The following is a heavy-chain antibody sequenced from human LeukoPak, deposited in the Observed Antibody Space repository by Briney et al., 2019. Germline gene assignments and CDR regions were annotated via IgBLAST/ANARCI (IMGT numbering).Heavy chain of an antibody. CDR1: GYTLTGYY. V-gene: IGHV1-2*04. CDR3: AREKDSSSGDAFDI. Sequence: ASVKVSCKASGYTLTGYYMHWVRQAPGQGLEWMGWINPNSGGTNYAQKFQGWVTMTRDTSISTAYMELSRLRSDDTAVYYCAREKDSSSGDAFDIWGQGTMVTVSS. J-gene: IGHJ3*02. CDR2: INPNSGGT. D-gene: IGHD6-13*01.